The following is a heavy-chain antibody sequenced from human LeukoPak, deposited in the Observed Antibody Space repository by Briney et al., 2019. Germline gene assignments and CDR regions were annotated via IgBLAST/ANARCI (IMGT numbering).Heavy chain of an antibody. Sequence: GASVKVSCKASVGTFSSYAISWVRQAPGQGLEWMGRIIPILGIANYAQKFQGRVTITADKSTSTAYMELSSLRSEDTAVYYCARDPNYGFDYWGQGTLVTVSS. V-gene: IGHV1-69*04. CDR3: ARDPNYGFDY. D-gene: IGHD3-10*01. J-gene: IGHJ4*02. CDR1: VGTFSSYA. CDR2: IIPILGIA.